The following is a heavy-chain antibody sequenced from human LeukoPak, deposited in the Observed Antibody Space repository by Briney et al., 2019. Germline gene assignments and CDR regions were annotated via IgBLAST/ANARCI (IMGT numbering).Heavy chain of an antibody. V-gene: IGHV4-34*01. J-gene: IGHJ4*02. CDR2: INHSGST. CDR3: ARGERLGDDGVYSKGSTAPYYFNC. Sequence: SETLSLTCAVYGGSFSGYYWSWIRQPPGKRLEWIGEINHSGSTNYNPSLKSRVTISVDTSKNQFSLKLSSVTAADTAVYYCARGERLGDDGVYSKGSTAPYYFNCWGQGTLVTDSS. D-gene: IGHD4-17*01. CDR1: GGSFSGYY.